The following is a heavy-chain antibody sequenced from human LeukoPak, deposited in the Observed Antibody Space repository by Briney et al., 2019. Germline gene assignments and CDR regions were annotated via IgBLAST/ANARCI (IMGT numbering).Heavy chain of an antibody. CDR3: AREGAAAGTDY. J-gene: IGHJ4*02. Sequence: GGSLRLSCAASGFTFSNYNMNWVRQAPGKGLEWVSYISSSSGTIYYADSVKGRFTISRDNSKNTLYLQMNSLRAEDAAVYYCAREGAAAGTDYWGQGTLVTVSS. V-gene: IGHV3-48*01. D-gene: IGHD6-13*01. CDR1: GFTFSNYN. CDR2: ISSSSGTI.